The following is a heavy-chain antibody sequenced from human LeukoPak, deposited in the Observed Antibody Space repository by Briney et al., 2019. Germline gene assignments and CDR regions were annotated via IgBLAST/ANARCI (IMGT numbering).Heavy chain of an antibody. CDR1: GGSISSSSYY. J-gene: IGHJ4*02. CDR2: IYYSGST. V-gene: IGHV4-39*01. CDR3: ARFQWELLGGTYYFDY. D-gene: IGHD1-26*01. Sequence: SETLSLTCTDSGGSISSSSYYWGWIRQPPGKGLEWIGSIYYSGSTYYNPSLKSRVTISVDTSKNQFSLKLSSVTAADTAVYYCARFQWELLGGTYYFDYWGQGTLVTVSS.